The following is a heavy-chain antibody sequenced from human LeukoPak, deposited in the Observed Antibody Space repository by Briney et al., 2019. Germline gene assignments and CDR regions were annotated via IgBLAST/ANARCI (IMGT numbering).Heavy chain of an antibody. CDR3: ARVDVGANTFDY. V-gene: IGHV1-69*13. Sequence: ASVKVSCKASGGTFSSYAISWVRQAPGQGLEWMGGIIPILGTANYAQKFQGRVTITADESTSTAYMELSSLRSEDTAVYYCARVDVGANTFDYWGQGTLVTVSS. D-gene: IGHD3-16*01. J-gene: IGHJ4*02. CDR1: GGTFSSYA. CDR2: IIPILGTA.